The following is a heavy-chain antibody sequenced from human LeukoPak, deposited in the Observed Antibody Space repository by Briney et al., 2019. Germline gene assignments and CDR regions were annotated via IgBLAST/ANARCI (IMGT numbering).Heavy chain of an antibody. J-gene: IGHJ3*02. CDR2: IYTSGST. V-gene: IGHV4-4*07. CDR3: ARDRSSGYYSDAFDI. CDR1: GYSISSGYY. D-gene: IGHD3-22*01. Sequence: SETLSLTCTVSGYSISSGYYWSWIRQPAGKGLEWIGRIYTSGSTNYNPSLKSRVTMSVDTSKNQLSLKLTSVTAADMAVYYCARDRSSGYYSDAFDIWGQGTMVTVSS.